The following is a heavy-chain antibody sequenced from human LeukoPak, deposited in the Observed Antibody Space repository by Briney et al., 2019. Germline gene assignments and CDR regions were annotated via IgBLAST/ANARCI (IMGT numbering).Heavy chain of an antibody. CDR1: GYTFTGYY. CDR3: ARDAAAAGTGYWFDP. Sequence: ASVKVSCKASGYTFTGYYMHWVRQAPGQGLEWMGIINPSGGSTSYAQKFQGRVTMTRDTSTSTVYMELSSLRSEDTAVYYCARDAAAAGTGYWFDPWGQGTLVTVSS. J-gene: IGHJ5*02. CDR2: INPSGGST. D-gene: IGHD6-13*01. V-gene: IGHV1-46*01.